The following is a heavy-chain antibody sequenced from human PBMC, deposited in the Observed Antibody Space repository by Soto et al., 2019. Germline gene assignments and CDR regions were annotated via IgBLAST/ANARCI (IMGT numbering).Heavy chain of an antibody. V-gene: IGHV3-30-3*01. CDR2: ISYDGSNK. J-gene: IGHJ6*02. CDR1: GFTFSSYA. CDR3: ARDRSSKVSYYYYGMDV. Sequence: GGSLRLSCAASGFTFSSYAMHWVRQAPGKGLEWVAVISYDGSNKYYADSVKGRFTISRDNSKNTLYLQMNSLRAEDTAVYYCARDRSSKVSYYYYGMDVWGQGTTVTVSS. D-gene: IGHD6-13*01.